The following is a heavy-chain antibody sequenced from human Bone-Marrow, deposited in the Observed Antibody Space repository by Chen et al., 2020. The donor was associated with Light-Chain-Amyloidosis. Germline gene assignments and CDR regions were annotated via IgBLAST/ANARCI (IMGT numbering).Heavy chain of an antibody. CDR1: GFTFSSYA. Sequence: QVQLVESGGGVVQPGRSLRLSCAASGFTFSSYAMPWVRQAPGKGLEWVAVISYDGSNKYYADSVKGRFTISRDNSKNTLYLQMNSLRAEDTAVYYCARDQRVVVAATLDYWGQGTLVTVSS. D-gene: IGHD2-15*01. J-gene: IGHJ4*02. CDR3: ARDQRVVVAATLDY. V-gene: IGHV3-30-3*01. CDR2: ISYDGSNK.